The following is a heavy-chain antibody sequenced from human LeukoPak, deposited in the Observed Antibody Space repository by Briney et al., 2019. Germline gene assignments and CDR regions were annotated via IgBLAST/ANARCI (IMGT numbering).Heavy chain of an antibody. CDR1: GFTFSSYS. CDR2: IKQDGSEK. V-gene: IGHV3-7*01. CDR3: AARYSSSWYVSYYYMDV. D-gene: IGHD6-13*01. Sequence: GGSLRLSCAASGFTFSSYSMNWVRQAPGKGLEWVANIKQDGSEKYYVDSVKGRFTISRDNAKNSLYLQMNSLRAEDTAVYYCAARYSSSWYVSYYYMDVWGKGTTVTVSS. J-gene: IGHJ6*03.